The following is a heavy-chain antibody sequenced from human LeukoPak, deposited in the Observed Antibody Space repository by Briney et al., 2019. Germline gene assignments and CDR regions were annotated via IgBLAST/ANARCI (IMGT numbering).Heavy chain of an antibody. Sequence: ASVKVSCKASGYTFTSYDINWVRQATGQGLEWMGWMNPNSGNTGYAQKFQGRVTMTRNTSISTAYMELSSLRSEDTAVYYCARVVPAATTGSSGSDYWGQGTLVTVSS. CDR1: GYTFTSYD. D-gene: IGHD2-2*01. CDR3: ARVVPAATTGSSGSDY. J-gene: IGHJ4*02. V-gene: IGHV1-8*01. CDR2: MNPNSGNT.